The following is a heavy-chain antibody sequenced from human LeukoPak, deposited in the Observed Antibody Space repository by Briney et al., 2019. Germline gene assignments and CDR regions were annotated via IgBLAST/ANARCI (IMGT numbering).Heavy chain of an antibody. Sequence: SETLSLTCTVSGYSISSGYYWGWIRQPPGKGLEWIGSIYHSGSTYYNPSLKSRVTISVDTSKNQFSLKLSSVTAADTAVYYCAINGRNPAAAGVYYYYYMDVWGKGTTVTVSS. CDR2: IYHSGST. J-gene: IGHJ6*03. CDR1: GYSISSGYY. CDR3: AINGRNPAAAGVYYYYYMDV. V-gene: IGHV4-38-2*02. D-gene: IGHD6-13*01.